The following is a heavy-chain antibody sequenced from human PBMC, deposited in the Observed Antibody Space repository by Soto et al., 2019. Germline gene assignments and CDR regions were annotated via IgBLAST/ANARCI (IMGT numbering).Heavy chain of an antibody. CDR3: AGETDAFDI. Sequence: SETLSLTCTVSGGSISSSSYYWGWIRQPPGKGLEWIGNIYYSGSTNYNPSLKSRVTISVDTSKNQFSLKLSSVTAADTAVYYCAGETDAFDIWGQGTMVTVSS. J-gene: IGHJ3*02. CDR1: GGSISSSSYY. V-gene: IGHV4-39*07. CDR2: IYYSGST.